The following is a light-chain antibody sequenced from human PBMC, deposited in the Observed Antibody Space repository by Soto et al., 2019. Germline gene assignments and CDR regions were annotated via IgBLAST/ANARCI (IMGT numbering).Light chain of an antibody. Sequence: QSALTQPRSVSVSPGQSVTISCTGTSSDVGGYNYVSWYQHHPGKAPKLMIYDVSKRPSGVPDRFSGSKSGNTASLTISGLQAEEEADYHCASCAGRYAYVFGTGTKVTVL. V-gene: IGLV2-11*01. CDR1: SSDVGGYNY. CDR2: DVS. J-gene: IGLJ1*01. CDR3: ASCAGRYAYV.